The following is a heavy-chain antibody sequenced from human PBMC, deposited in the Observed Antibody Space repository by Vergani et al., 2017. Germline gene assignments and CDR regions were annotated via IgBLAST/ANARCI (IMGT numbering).Heavy chain of an antibody. CDR1: GFRFRNAW. D-gene: IGHD2-21*01. V-gene: IGHV3-15*07. J-gene: IGHJ6*02. CDR3: TTDPRYCGDGSCYWLRDHHYYGMDV. Sequence: EAQLVESGGGIVKPGGYLRLSCVASGFRFRNAWMNWVRRTPGKGLEWFGRIKSTFDRGTTDYAAAVKGRFTISRDDSKNTLFLQMNGLKTEDIGVYYCTTDPRYCGDGSCYWLRDHHYYGMDVWGQGTTVTVSS. CDR2: IKSTFDRGTT.